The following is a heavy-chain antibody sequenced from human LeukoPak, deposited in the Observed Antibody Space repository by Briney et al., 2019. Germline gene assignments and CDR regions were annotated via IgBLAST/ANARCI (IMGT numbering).Heavy chain of an antibody. CDR1: GGSISSGSYY. Sequence: SQTLSLTRTVSGGSISSGSYYWSWIRQPAGKRLEWIGRIYTSGSTNYNPSLKSRVTISVDTSKNQFSLKLSSVTAADTAVYYCARDREYYDSSGYYYGRTYYYYYYMDVWGKGTTVTVSS. V-gene: IGHV4-61*02. CDR3: ARDREYYDSSGYYYGRTYYYYYYMDV. J-gene: IGHJ6*03. CDR2: IYTSGST. D-gene: IGHD3-22*01.